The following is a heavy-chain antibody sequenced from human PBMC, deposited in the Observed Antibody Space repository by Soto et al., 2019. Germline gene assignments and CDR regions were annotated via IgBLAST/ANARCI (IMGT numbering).Heavy chain of an antibody. CDR1: GYSIRDGYF. CDR3: ARDAGTYRYYFDY. J-gene: IGHJ4*02. D-gene: IGHD2-2*02. Sequence: SETLSLTCAVSGYSIRDGYFWAWIRQPPGEGLEWIGTIYHSGNTFYNPSLRGRVTMSLDTSNNHYSLSLRSLTAEDTAVYYCARDAGTYRYYFDYWGPGTLVTVSS. V-gene: IGHV4-38-2*02. CDR2: IYHSGNT.